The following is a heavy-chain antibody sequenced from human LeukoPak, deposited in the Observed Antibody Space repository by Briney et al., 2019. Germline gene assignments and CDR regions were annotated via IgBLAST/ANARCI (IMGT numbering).Heavy chain of an antibody. CDR2: IANKLHGGTV. Sequence: KTGGSLRLSCTGSGFVFGDFALSWFRQAPGKGLEWVGFIANKLHGGTVEYAASVKGRFTISRDDSRRIAYLEMNSLRTEDTAVYYCSRDSHGYRPDTGFGVWGQGTTVIVSS. V-gene: IGHV3-49*05. CDR1: GFVFGDFA. J-gene: IGHJ6*02. D-gene: IGHD5-24*01. CDR3: SRDSHGYRPDTGFGV.